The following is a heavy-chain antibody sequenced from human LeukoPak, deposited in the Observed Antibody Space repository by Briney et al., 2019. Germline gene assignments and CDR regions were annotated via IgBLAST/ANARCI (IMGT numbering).Heavy chain of an antibody. CDR1: GYTFTSYG. D-gene: IGHD4-17*01. CDR3: ARVSGADYYYYYGMDV. CDR2: ISAYNGNT. V-gene: IGHV1-18*01. J-gene: IGHJ6*02. Sequence: ASVKVSCKASGYTFTSYGISWVRQAPGQGLEWMGWISAYNGNTNYAQELQGRVTMTTDTSTSTAYMELRSLRSDDTAVYYCARVSGADYYYYYGMDVWGQGTTVTVSS.